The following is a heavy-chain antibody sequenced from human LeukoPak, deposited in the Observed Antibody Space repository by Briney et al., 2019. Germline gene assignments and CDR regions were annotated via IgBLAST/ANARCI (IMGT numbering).Heavy chain of an antibody. J-gene: IGHJ4*02. D-gene: IGHD3-22*01. CDR3: ARDRSFFYDSTGYYPAY. CDR2: IAHDGGKK. CDR1: GFTFSHYA. Sequence: GTSLRLSCAASGFTFSHYAMHWVRQAPGRGLEWVALIAHDGGKKYYADSVKGRFTISRDNSKNTLYLQMTSLRPEDTAVFYYARDRSFFYDSTGYYPAYWGQGTLVTVSS. V-gene: IGHV3-30-3*01.